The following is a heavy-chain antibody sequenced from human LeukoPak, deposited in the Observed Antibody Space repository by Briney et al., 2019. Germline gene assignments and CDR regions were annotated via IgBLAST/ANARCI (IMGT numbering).Heavy chain of an antibody. V-gene: IGHV3-7*01. D-gene: IGHD2-2*01. Sequence: GGSLRLSCAASGFNFGTHWMTWVRQAPGKGLECVATIKRDGSEKYYVDSVKGRFTISRDNAENSLYLQMNSLRVEDTAVYYCARAPTVLVGYCSSSSCQADYWGQGTLVTVSS. CDR3: ARAPTVLVGYCSSSSCQADY. CDR2: IKRDGSEK. J-gene: IGHJ4*02. CDR1: GFNFGTHW.